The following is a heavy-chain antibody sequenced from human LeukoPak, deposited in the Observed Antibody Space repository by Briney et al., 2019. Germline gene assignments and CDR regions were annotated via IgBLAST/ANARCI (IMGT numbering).Heavy chain of an antibody. CDR2: INPNSGGT. J-gene: IGHJ5*02. Sequence: GASVKVSCKASGYTFTRYYMHWVRQAPGQGLEWMGWINPNSGGTNYAQKFQGRVTMTRDTSISTAYMELSRLRSDDTAVYYCARDGVHYYDSSGYNWFDPWGQGTLVTVSS. CDR3: ARDGVHYYDSSGYNWFDP. V-gene: IGHV1-2*02. D-gene: IGHD3-22*01. CDR1: GYTFTRYY.